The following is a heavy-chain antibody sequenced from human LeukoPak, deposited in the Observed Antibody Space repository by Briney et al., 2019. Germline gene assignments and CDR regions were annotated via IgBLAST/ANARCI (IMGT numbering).Heavy chain of an antibody. CDR1: GFTFSSYW. V-gene: IGHV3-74*03. D-gene: IGHD2-21*02. CDR2: INSDGSTP. CDR3: ARGDTYYYHAMDV. J-gene: IGHJ6*02. Sequence: GGSLRLSCAASGFTFSSYWVHWVRQAPGKGLVWVSRINSDGSTPKYADSVKGRFTISRDNAKNTLYLEMNSLRAEDTAVYYCARGDTYYYHAMDVWGHGTTVTVSS.